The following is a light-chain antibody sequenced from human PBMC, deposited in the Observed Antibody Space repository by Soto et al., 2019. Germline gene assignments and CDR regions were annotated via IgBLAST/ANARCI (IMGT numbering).Light chain of an antibody. CDR2: EVT. J-gene: IGLJ1*01. CDR3: SSHGGANNFYV. CDR1: SSDVGAYNY. Sequence: LTQPPSASWSPGQSVTISCTGTSSDVGAYNYVSWYQQHPGKVPKLIIYEVTKRPSGVPDRFSASKSGNTASLTVSGLQAEDEADYYCSSHGGANNFYVFGTGTKVTVL. V-gene: IGLV2-8*01.